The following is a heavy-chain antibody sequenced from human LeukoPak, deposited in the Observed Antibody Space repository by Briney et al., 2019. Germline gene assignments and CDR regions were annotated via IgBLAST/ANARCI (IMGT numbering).Heavy chain of an antibody. CDR2: INSDGSST. V-gene: IGHV3-74*01. CDR1: GFTFSSYW. D-gene: IGHD3-22*01. J-gene: IGHJ4*02. CDR3: AREGYYDSSLY. Sequence: GGSLRLSCAASGFTFSSYWMHWVRQAPGKGLVWVSRINSDGSSTSHADSVKGRFTISRDNAKNTLYLQMNSLRAEDTAVYYCAREGYYDSSLYWGQGTLVTVSS.